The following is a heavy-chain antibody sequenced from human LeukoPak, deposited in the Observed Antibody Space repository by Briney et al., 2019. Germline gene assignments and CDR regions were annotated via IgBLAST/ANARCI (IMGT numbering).Heavy chain of an antibody. CDR2: INPSGGSA. CDR1: GYTFINYY. D-gene: IGHD5-18*01. Sequence: ASVKVSCKASGYTFINYYMHWVRQSPGQGLEWMGIINPSGGSAYYAQKFQGRVTMTSDVSTSTFHMELSSLRSEDTAVYYCARPVDTASLVNWGQGTLVTVSS. V-gene: IGHV1-46*01. CDR3: ARPVDTASLVN. J-gene: IGHJ4*02.